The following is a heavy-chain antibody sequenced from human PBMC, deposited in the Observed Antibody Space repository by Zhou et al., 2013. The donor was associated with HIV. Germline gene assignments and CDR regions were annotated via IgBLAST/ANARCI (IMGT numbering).Heavy chain of an antibody. J-gene: IGHJ6*02. CDR3: ARDLYDLVSGDYVYYGFDV. V-gene: IGHV1-2*02. Sequence: QVQLVQSGAEMKKPGASMKVSCKTSGYTFSDFYIHWVRQAPGQGLECMGWINPKSGGTNYAPRFQGRVAMTRDTSINTAYMELSRLTSDDTAVYYCARDLYDLVSGDYVYYGFDVWGHGTTVIVSS. CDR1: GYTFSDFY. D-gene: IGHD3-10*02. CDR2: INPKSGGT.